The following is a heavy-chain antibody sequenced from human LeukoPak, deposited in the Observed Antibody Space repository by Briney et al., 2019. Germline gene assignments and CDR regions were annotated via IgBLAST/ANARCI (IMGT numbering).Heavy chain of an antibody. CDR3: ARGYYYDGSGYGCIDY. CDR2: IIPIFGRS. D-gene: IGHD3-22*01. Sequence: ASVKVSCKASGGTFNSYAISWVRQAPGQGLEWMGGIIPIFGRSNYAQKFQGRVTIAADKSTGTVYMGLSSLRSEDTAVYYCARGYYYDGSGYGCIDYWGQGTLVTVSS. V-gene: IGHV1-69*06. CDR1: GGTFNSYA. J-gene: IGHJ4*02.